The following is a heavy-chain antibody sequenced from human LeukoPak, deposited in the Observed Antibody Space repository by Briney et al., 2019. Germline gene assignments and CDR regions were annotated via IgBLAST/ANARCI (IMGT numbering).Heavy chain of an antibody. CDR1: GGSISSTSYY. D-gene: IGHD6-13*01. Sequence: PSETLSLTCSVSGGSISSTSYYWAWIRQPPGKGLEWIGSIYYSGNTYYNPSLKGRVIISVDTSKNQFSLTLSSVTAADRAVYYCASEIVAAGTDYWAREPWSPSPQ. CDR3: ASEIVAAGTDY. CDR2: IYYSGNT. V-gene: IGHV4-39*01. J-gene: IGHJ4*02.